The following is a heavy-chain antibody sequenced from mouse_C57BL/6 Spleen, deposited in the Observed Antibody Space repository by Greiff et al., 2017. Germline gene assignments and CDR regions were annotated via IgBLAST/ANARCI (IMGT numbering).Heavy chain of an antibody. CDR3: ARGAYDGYWYFDV. Sequence: QVQLQQPGAELVKPGASVKLSCKASGYTFTSYWMQWVKQRPGQGLEWIGEIDPSDGYTNYNQKFKGKATLTVYTSSSTAYMQLSSLASEDSAVYYCARGAYDGYWYFDVWGTGTTVTVSS. V-gene: IGHV1-50*01. J-gene: IGHJ1*03. CDR2: IDPSDGYT. D-gene: IGHD2-12*01. CDR1: GYTFTSYW.